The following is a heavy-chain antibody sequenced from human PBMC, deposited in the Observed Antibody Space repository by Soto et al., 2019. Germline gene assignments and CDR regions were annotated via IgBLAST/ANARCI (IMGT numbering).Heavy chain of an antibody. CDR2: INQDGSEQ. D-gene: IGHD2-8*01. Sequence: GGSLRLSCAASGFTFNTYWMSWVRQAPGKGLEWVANINQDGSEQYYVDSVKGRFTISRDNAKNSMYLQMNSLRAEDTAVYYCARRMVYANDAFDIWGQGTMVTVSS. J-gene: IGHJ3*02. V-gene: IGHV3-7*05. CDR1: GFTFNTYW. CDR3: ARRMVYANDAFDI.